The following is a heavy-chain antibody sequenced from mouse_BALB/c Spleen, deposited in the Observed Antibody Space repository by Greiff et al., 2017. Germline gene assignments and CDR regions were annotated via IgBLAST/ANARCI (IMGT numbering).Heavy chain of an antibody. CDR1: GFTFSSYY. CDR3: ARRDGYDDYYAMDY. D-gene: IGHD2-2*01. V-gene: IGHV5-6-2*01. CDR2: INSNGGST. Sequence: KLVESGGGLVKLGGSLKLSCAASGFTFSSYYMSWVRQTPEKRLELVAAINSNGGSTYYPDTVKGRFTISRDNAKNTLYLQMSSLKSEDTALYYCARRDGYDDYYAMDYWGQGTSVTVSS. J-gene: IGHJ4*01.